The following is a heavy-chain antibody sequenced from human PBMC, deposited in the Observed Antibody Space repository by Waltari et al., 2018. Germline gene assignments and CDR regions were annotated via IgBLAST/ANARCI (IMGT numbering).Heavy chain of an antibody. Sequence: QVQLQEWGAGLLKPSETLSLTCAVYGGSFSGYYWTWIRQPPGQGLEWIGEVNHSGSTNYTPSLESRLTISVDTSKTQFSLRLTSVTAADTAAYYCARGRRNYDILTGYPPRPYYFYGMDVWGLGTTVTVSS. CDR3: ARGRRNYDILTGYPPRPYYFYGMDV. CDR1: GGSFSGYY. CDR2: VNHSGST. J-gene: IGHJ6*02. D-gene: IGHD3-9*01. V-gene: IGHV4-34*01.